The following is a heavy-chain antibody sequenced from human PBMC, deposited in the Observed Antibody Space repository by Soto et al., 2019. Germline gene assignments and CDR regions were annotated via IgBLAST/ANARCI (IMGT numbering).Heavy chain of an antibody. J-gene: IGHJ1*01. D-gene: IGHD1-1*01. CDR2: IYYSGST. CDR3: SISLDVYKTRLLAY. CDR1: GGSIRSSSYY. Sequence: PEKLSDTYTVSGGSIRSSSYYWCWIRQPPGKGLEWIGSIYYSGSTYYNPSLKSRVTISVDTSKNKFSLKLSSVTAADTAVYYCSISLDVYKTRLLAYCGQRTLVTVSS. V-gene: IGHV4-39*01.